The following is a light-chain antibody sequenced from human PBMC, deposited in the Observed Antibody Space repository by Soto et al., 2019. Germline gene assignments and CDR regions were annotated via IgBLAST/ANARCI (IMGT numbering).Light chain of an antibody. J-gene: IGKJ3*01. CDR2: AAS. V-gene: IGKV1-6*01. CDR1: QGIGND. CDR3: LQLYNYPFT. Sequence: AIQMTQSPSSLSASVGDRVTITCRASQGIGNDLGWYQQRPGKAPKLLIYAASSLQSGVPSRFSGSGSGTDFTLTISSLQPEDFATYYCLQLYNYPFTFGPGTKVDI.